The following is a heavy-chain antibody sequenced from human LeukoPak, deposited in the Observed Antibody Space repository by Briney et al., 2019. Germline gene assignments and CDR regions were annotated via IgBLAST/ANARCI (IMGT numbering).Heavy chain of an antibody. D-gene: IGHD3-22*01. CDR2: INHSGST. CDR3: ARRFYTNYYDSSGPFDY. Sequence: SETLSLTCAVYGGSFSGYYCSWIRQPPGKGLEWIGEINHSGSTNYNPSLKSRVTISVDTSKNQFSLKLSSVTAADTAVYYCARRFYTNYYDSSGPFDYWGQGTLVTVSS. J-gene: IGHJ4*02. V-gene: IGHV4-34*01. CDR1: GGSFSGYY.